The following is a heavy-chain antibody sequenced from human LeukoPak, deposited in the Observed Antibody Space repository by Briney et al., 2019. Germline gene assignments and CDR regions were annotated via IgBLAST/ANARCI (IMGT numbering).Heavy chain of an antibody. CDR3: ETGQRYAFDY. J-gene: IGHJ4*02. CDR1: GFSFTDYP. V-gene: IGHV3-48*02. D-gene: IGHD3-9*01. Sequence: GGSLILFCATSGFSFTDYPMNWFRQAPGKGLEWISNIRTTAEGAKYAYYANSVKGRVNISRDDGKNTLYLHMNSLRHDDTAVYYCETGQRYAFDYWGQGILVTVSS. CDR2: IRTTAEGAKYA.